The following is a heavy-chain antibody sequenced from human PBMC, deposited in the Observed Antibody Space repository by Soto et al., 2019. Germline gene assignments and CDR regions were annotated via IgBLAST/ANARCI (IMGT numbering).Heavy chain of an antibody. Sequence: SSETLSLTCTVSGGSISSSSYYWGWIRQPPGKGLEWIGSIYYSGSTYYNPSLKSRVTISVDTSKNQFSLKLSSVTAADTAVYYCARLGNWNDDPFDYWGQGTLVTVS. J-gene: IGHJ4*02. CDR3: ARLGNWNDDPFDY. V-gene: IGHV4-39*01. CDR2: IYYSGST. CDR1: GGSISSSSYY. D-gene: IGHD1-20*01.